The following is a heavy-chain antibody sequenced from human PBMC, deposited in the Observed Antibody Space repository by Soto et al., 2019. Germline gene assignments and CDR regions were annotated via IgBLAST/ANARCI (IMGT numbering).Heavy chain of an antibody. D-gene: IGHD2-2*02. CDR3: ARARRSGIPYCSSTSCHMTR. V-gene: IGHV4-34*01. J-gene: IGHJ4*02. CDR2: INHSGST. CDR1: GGSFSGYY. Sequence: PSETLSLTCAVYGGSFSGYYWSWIRQPPGKGLEWIGEINHSGSTNYNPSLKSRVTISVDTSKNQFSLKLSSVTAADTAVYYCARARRSGIPYCSSTSCHMTRWGQGTLVTVS.